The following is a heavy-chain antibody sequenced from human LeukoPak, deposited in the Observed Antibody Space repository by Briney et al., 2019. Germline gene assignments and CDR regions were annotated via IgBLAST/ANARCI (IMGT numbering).Heavy chain of an antibody. Sequence: SETLSLTCAVYGGSFSGYYWSWIRQPPGKGLEWIGEISHSGSTNYNPSLKSRVTISVDTSKNQFSLKLSSVTAADTAVYYCARGPRRGSSGWYGGWYYFDYWGQGTLVTVSS. CDR3: ARGPRRGSSGWYGGWYYFDY. D-gene: IGHD6-19*01. CDR2: ISHSGST. CDR1: GGSFSGYY. V-gene: IGHV4-34*01. J-gene: IGHJ4*02.